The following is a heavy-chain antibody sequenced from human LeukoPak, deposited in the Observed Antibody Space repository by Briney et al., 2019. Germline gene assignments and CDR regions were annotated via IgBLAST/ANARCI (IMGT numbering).Heavy chain of an antibody. CDR3: TAGQMFTSGGFDD. Sequence: GGSLRLSCAASGFTFSTYAMAWVRQAPGKGLQWVSTLSGDGDSTYYADSVKGRFTISRDNSKKMVYLHMNSLRAEDTALYYCTAGQMFTSGGFDDWGQGTLVTVSS. CDR1: GFTFSTYA. J-gene: IGHJ4*02. V-gene: IGHV3-23*01. CDR2: LSGDGDST. D-gene: IGHD6-19*01.